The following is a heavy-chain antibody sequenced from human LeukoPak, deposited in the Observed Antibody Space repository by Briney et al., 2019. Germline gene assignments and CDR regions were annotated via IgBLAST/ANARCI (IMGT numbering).Heavy chain of an antibody. CDR2: ISSSSSYI. CDR1: GFTFSSYS. D-gene: IGHD5-18*01. Sequence: GRSLRLSCAASGFTFSSYSMNWVRQAPGKGLEWVSSISSSSSYIYYADSVKGRFTISRDNAKNSLYLQMNSLRAEDTAVYYCATGFPETWIQLWSPGAFDIWGQGTMVTVSS. CDR3: ATGFPETWIQLWSPGAFDI. J-gene: IGHJ3*02. V-gene: IGHV3-21*01.